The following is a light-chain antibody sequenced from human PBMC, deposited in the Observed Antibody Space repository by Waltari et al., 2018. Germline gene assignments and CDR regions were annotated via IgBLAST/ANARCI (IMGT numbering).Light chain of an antibody. V-gene: IGKV3-20*01. CDR3: QHYVRLPAT. CDR2: GAS. CDR1: QSVGRS. J-gene: IGKJ1*01. Sequence: EIVLTQSPGTLSLSPGERATLSCRASQSVGRSLAWYQQKPGQAPRLLIYGASSRATGIPDRFSGSGSGTDFSLTISRLEPEDFAVYYCQHYVRLPATFGQGTKVEIE.